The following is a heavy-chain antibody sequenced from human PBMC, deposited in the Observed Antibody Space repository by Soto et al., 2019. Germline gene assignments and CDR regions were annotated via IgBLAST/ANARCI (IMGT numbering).Heavy chain of an antibody. J-gene: IGHJ4*02. CDR2: IYDGGTT. CDR1: GGSINNVNYC. V-gene: IGHV4-30-4*01. D-gene: IGHD1-1*01. Sequence: QVQLQESGPGLVKPSQTLSLTCTVSGGSINNVNYCWSWIRQSPDKGLEWIGHIYDGGTTYNNPSHTRRVTISVDASNDRFSLQPCSVSAADTAVYYCARGPSVDNVDYWGQGDPVTVSS. CDR3: ARGPSVDNVDY.